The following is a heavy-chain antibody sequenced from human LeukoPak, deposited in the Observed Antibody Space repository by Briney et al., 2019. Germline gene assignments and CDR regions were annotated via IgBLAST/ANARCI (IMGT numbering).Heavy chain of an antibody. D-gene: IGHD5-24*01. CDR2: ISYDGSTQ. V-gene: IGHV3-30*18. CDR1: GFTFSSYG. J-gene: IGHJ4*02. Sequence: HPGGSLRLSCAASGFTFSSYGMHWVRQAPGKGLEWVAVISYDGSTQYYADSVKGRFTISRDNSNNMLSLQMNSLKAEDTAVYYCAKGRMMATIMISFDYWGRGTLVTVSS. CDR3: AKGRMMATIMISFDY.